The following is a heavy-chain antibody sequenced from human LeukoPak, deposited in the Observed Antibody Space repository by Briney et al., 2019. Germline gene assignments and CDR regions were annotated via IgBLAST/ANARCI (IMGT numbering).Heavy chain of an antibody. D-gene: IGHD3-3*01. CDR1: AYSISSDHS. Sequence: SETLSLTCSVSAYSISSDHSWGWIRQPPGKGLEWIANIYHSGSTYYNPSLKSRATVSVDTSKNQFSLKLSSVTAADTAVYYCARVAIFGVVYPLYYFDYWGQGTLVTVSS. CDR2: IYHSGST. CDR3: ARVAIFGVVYPLYYFDY. V-gene: IGHV4-38-2*02. J-gene: IGHJ4*02.